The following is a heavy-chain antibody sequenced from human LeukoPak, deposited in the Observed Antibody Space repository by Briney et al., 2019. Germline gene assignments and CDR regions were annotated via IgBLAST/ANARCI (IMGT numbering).Heavy chain of an antibody. CDR1: GFIFSSYA. CDR3: ARAPHYSNYGPYYYGMDV. D-gene: IGHD4-11*01. CDR2: ISFNGGNT. Sequence: GGSLRLSCSASGFIFSSYAMHWVRQAPGKGLEYVSGISFNGGNTYFADSVKGRFTISRDNSKNTLWLQMTSLRPEDTAVYYCARAPHYSNYGPYYYGMDVWGQGTTVTVSS. J-gene: IGHJ6*02. V-gene: IGHV3-64D*06.